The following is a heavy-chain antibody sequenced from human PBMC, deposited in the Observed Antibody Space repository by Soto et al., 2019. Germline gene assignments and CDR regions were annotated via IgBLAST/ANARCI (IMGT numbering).Heavy chain of an antibody. CDR1: GFTFSRYG. D-gene: IGHD4-17*01. Sequence: QVQLVESGGGVVQPGRSLRLSCATSGFTFSRYGMHWVRQAPGKGLEWVTLMWYDGSYKNYADSVKGRFTISRDNSKNTLYLQMNSLRAEDTAVYYCARDLNDYGELGLDSWGQGTLVTVSS. CDR3: ARDLNDYGELGLDS. V-gene: IGHV3-33*01. J-gene: IGHJ5*01. CDR2: MWYDGSYK.